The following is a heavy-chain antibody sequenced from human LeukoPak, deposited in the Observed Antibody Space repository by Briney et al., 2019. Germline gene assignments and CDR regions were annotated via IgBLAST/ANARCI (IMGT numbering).Heavy chain of an antibody. D-gene: IGHD5-18*01. CDR3: ARGRYSSGYVADS. V-gene: IGHV3-74*01. CDR2: IKNDGSST. J-gene: IGHJ5*01. CDR1: GFIFSSYW. Sequence: GGSMRLSCAASGFIFSSYWMHWVRQAPGKGLVWVSRIKNDGSSTTYADSVKGRFTISRDNAKNTLYLQMNSLRAEDTAVYYCARGRYSSGYVADSWGQGTLVTVSS.